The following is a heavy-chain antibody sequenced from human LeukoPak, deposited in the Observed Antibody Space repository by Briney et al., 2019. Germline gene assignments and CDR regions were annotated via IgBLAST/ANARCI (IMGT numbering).Heavy chain of an antibody. V-gene: IGHV4-39*01. CDR1: GGSISTSSFY. J-gene: IGHJ4*02. Sequence: SETLSLTCTFSGGSISTSSFYWDWIRQPPGKGLEWIGSIYFGGSTYYSPSLKSRVTISVDTSKNQFSLKLNSVTAADTAVYYCARRPYGGFIDSWGPGTLVTVSS. CDR2: IYFGGST. CDR3: ARRPYGGFIDS. D-gene: IGHD5-12*01.